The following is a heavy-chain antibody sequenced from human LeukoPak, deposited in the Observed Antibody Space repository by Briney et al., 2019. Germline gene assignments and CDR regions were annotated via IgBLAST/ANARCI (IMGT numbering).Heavy chain of an antibody. Sequence: KSSETLSLTCTVSGGSISSYYWSWIRQPAGKGLEWIGRIYTSGSTNYNPSLKSRVTISVDTSKNQFSLKLSSVTAADTAVYYCARDRKVRGVIYYYYYMDVWGKGTTVTISS. V-gene: IGHV4-4*07. J-gene: IGHJ6*03. D-gene: IGHD3-10*01. CDR1: GGSISSYY. CDR2: IYTSGST. CDR3: ARDRKVRGVIYYYYYMDV.